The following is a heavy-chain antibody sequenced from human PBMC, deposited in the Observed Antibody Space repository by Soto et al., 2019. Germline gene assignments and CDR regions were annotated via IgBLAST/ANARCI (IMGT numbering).Heavy chain of an antibody. CDR3: AGVSGWYVLDY. CDR2: INDGNGNT. D-gene: IGHD6-19*01. J-gene: IGHJ4*02. CDR1: GYTFTSYA. V-gene: IGHV1-3*05. Sequence: QVQLVQSGAEEKKPGASVKVSCKASGYTFTSYAMHWVRQAPGRRREWMGWINDGNGNTKYSQKFQGRVTITRDTSASTAYMVLSRLRSEDTAVYYCAGVSGWYVLDYWGQGTLVTVSS.